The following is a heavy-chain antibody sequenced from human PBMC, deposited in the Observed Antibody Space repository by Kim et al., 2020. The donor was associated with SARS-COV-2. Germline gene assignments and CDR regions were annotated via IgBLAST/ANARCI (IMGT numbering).Heavy chain of an antibody. Sequence: ASVKVSCKVSGYTLTELSMHWVRQAPGKGLEWMGGFDPEDGETIYAQKFQGRVTMTEDTSTHTAYMELSSLRSEDTAVYYCATLRGYSYGSDYWGQGTLVTVSS. V-gene: IGHV1-24*01. CDR3: ATLRGYSYGSDY. J-gene: IGHJ4*02. D-gene: IGHD5-18*01. CDR1: GYTLTELS. CDR2: FDPEDGET.